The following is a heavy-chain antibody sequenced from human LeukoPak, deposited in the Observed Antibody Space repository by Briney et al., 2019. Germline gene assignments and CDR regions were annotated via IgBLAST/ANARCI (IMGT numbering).Heavy chain of an antibody. V-gene: IGHV3-38-3*01. D-gene: IGHD3-10*01. CDR1: GFTVSSNE. Sequence: GGSLRLSCAASGFTVSSNEMSWVRQAPGKGLEWVSSISGGSTYYADSRKGRFTISRDNSKNTLHLQMNSLRAEDTAVYYCAKDYYGSGSYYFDYWGQGTLVTVSS. CDR3: AKDYYGSGSYYFDY. J-gene: IGHJ4*02. CDR2: ISGGST.